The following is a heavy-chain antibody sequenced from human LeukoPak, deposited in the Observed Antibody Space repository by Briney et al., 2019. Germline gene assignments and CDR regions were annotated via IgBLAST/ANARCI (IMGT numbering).Heavy chain of an antibody. CDR3: ARFSRTNIGY. J-gene: IGHJ4*02. V-gene: IGHV3-7*01. D-gene: IGHD1/OR15-1a*01. CDR1: GFTFSSYW. CDR2: INQDGSDK. Sequence: GGSLRLSCAASGFTFSSYWMSWVRQAPGKGLEWVANINQDGSDKNYVDSVKGRFTVFRDNAKNSLYLQMNSLRAEDTAVYYCARFSRTNIGYWGRGILVTVSS.